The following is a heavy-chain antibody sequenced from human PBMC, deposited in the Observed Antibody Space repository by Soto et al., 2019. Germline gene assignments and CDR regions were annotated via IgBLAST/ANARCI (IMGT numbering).Heavy chain of an antibody. CDR2: IKSKTDGGTT. J-gene: IGHJ6*02. CDR3: TSPFYGSTTDASHVPYYYYGMDV. V-gene: IGHV3-15*07. CDR1: GFTFSNAW. Sequence: GGSLRLSCAASGFTFSNAWMNWVRQAPGKGLEWVGRIKSKTDGGTTDYAAPVKGRFTISRDDSKNTLYLQMNSLKTEDTAVYYCTSPFYGSTTDASHVPYYYYGMDVWGQGATVTVSS. D-gene: IGHD2-2*01.